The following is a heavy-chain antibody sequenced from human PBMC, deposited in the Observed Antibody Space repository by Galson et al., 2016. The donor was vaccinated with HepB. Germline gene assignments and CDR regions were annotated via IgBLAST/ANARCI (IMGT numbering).Heavy chain of an antibody. CDR1: GFIFSSYT. V-gene: IGHV3-64D*09. Sequence: SLRLSCAASGFIFSSYTLHWVRQAPGKGLEYVSAINDNGGTTYYADSVKGRFTISRDNSKNTLYLQMSSLRAEDTAVYYCVKTFGYGYGIHFFDCWGQGTLVTVSS. D-gene: IGHD5-18*01. J-gene: IGHJ4*02. CDR2: INDNGGTT. CDR3: VKTFGYGYGIHFFDC.